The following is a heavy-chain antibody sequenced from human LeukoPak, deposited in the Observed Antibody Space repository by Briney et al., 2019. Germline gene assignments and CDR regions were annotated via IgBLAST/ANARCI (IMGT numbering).Heavy chain of an antibody. Sequence: SETLSLTCTVSGGSISDYYWSWIRQSPQKGLEWIGFIYYNGNSNYNPSLKSRVTMSVDTSKNQFSLKLSSVTAADTAVYYCARARSPSSGYLLRDHNWFDPWGQGTLVTVSS. V-gene: IGHV4-59*12. CDR3: ARARSPSSGYLLRDHNWFDP. J-gene: IGHJ5*02. D-gene: IGHD3-22*01. CDR1: GGSISDYY. CDR2: IYYNGNS.